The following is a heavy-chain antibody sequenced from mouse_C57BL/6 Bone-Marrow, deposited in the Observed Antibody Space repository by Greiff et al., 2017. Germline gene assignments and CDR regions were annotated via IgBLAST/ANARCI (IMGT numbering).Heavy chain of an antibody. Sequence: VKLQESGAELMKPGASVKLSCKATGYTFTGYWIEWVKQRPGHGLEWIGEILPGSGSTNSNEKFKGKATFTADTSSNTAYMQLSSLTTEDSAIYYCARDEYYGYFDVWGTGTTVTVSS. J-gene: IGHJ1*03. CDR1: GYTFTGYW. D-gene: IGHD5-1*01. CDR3: ARDEYYGYFDV. CDR2: ILPGSGST. V-gene: IGHV1-9*01.